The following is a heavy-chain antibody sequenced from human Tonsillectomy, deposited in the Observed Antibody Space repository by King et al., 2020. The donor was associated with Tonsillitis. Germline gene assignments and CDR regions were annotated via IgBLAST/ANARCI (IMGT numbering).Heavy chain of an antibody. D-gene: IGHD3-10*01. J-gene: IGHJ5*02. Sequence: VQLVESGGGLVQPGGSLRLSCAASGFTFSSCSMNWVRQAPGKGLEWVSYISSSSSTIYYTDSVKGRFTISRDNAKNSLYLQMNSLRVEETAVYYCARDYYGSGSTPRAFDPWGQGTLVTVSS. CDR2: ISSSSSTI. V-gene: IGHV3-48*01. CDR3: ARDYYGSGSTPRAFDP. CDR1: GFTFSSCS.